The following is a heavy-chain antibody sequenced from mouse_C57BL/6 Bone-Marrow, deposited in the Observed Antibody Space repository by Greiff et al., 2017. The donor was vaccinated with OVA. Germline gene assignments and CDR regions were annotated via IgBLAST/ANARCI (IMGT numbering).Heavy chain of an antibody. CDR2: INPNNGGT. J-gene: IGHJ1*03. Sequence: EVQLQQSGPELVKPGASVKIPCKASGYTFTDYNMDWVKQSPGQSLEWIGDINPNNGGTIYNQKFKGKATLTVDKSSSTAYMELRSLTSDDTAVYYCARLDYDYDYWDFDVWGTGTAVTVSS. CDR1: GYTFTDYN. D-gene: IGHD2-4*01. CDR3: ARLDYDYDYWDFDV. V-gene: IGHV1-18*01.